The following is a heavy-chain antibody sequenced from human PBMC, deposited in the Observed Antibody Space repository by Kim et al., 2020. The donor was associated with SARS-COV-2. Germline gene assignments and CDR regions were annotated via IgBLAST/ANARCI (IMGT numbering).Heavy chain of an antibody. J-gene: IGHJ4*02. V-gene: IGHV3-64D*09. CDR2: ST. D-gene: IGHD3-22*01. Sequence: STYYADSVNGRFTTSRDKSKNTLYLQMSSLRAEDTAVYYCVGGYHLGFDYWGQGTLVTVSS. CDR3: VGGYHLGFDY.